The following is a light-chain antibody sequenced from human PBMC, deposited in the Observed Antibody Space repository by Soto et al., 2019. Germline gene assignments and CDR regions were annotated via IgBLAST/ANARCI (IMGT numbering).Light chain of an antibody. Sequence: GDRVTITCRASQSISSWLAWYQQKPGKSPKLLIYDASSLESGVPSRFSGSGSGTEFTLTINSLQPEDFATYYCQHYNSYSEAFGQGTKVDIK. V-gene: IGKV1-5*01. CDR2: DAS. J-gene: IGKJ1*01. CDR1: QSISSW. CDR3: QHYNSYSEA.